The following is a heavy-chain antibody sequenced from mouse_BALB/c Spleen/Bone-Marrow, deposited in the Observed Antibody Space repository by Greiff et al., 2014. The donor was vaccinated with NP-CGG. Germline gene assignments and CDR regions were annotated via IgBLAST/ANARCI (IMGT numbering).Heavy chain of an antibody. CDR3: ARGGRLTGYYFDY. D-gene: IGHD4-1*01. V-gene: IGHV1-80*01. J-gene: IGHJ2*01. CDR2: IYPGDGDT. Sequence: VQLQQSGAELVRPGSSVKISCKASGYAFSSYWMNWVKQRPGQGLEWIGQIYPGDGDTNYNGNFKDKATLTTDKSSTTAYMQLSSLTSEDSAVYFCARGGRLTGYYFDYWGQGNTLTVSS. CDR1: GYAFSSYW.